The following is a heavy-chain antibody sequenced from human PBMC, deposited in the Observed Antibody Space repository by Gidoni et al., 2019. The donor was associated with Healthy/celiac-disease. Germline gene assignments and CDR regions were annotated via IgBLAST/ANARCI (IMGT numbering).Heavy chain of an antibody. CDR2: ISWNSGSI. J-gene: IGHJ4*02. Sequence: VQLVASGGGLVQPGRSLRLPCAASGFTFDDYAMHWVRPAPGKGLEWVSGISWNSGSIGYADSVKGRFTISRDNAKNSLYLQMNSLRAEDTALYYCAKDMGSGGSSLLGYDFDYWGQGTLVTVSS. CDR1: GFTFDDYA. D-gene: IGHD2-15*01. CDR3: AKDMGSGGSSLLGYDFDY. V-gene: IGHV3-9*01.